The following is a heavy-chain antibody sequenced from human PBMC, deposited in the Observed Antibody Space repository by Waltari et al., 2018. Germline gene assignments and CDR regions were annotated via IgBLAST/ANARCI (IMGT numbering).Heavy chain of an antibody. J-gene: IGHJ4*02. CDR1: GGSISSYY. CDR3: ARVSVSYDYIWGSYRLFDY. D-gene: IGHD3-16*02. Sequence: QVQLQESGPGLVKPSETLSLTCTVSGGSISSYYWSWIRQPPGQGLEWIGYIYYSGSTNYNPSLKSRVTISVDTSKNQFSLKLSSVTAADTAVYYCARVSVSYDYIWGSYRLFDYWGQGTLVTVSS. CDR2: IYYSGST. V-gene: IGHV4-59*01.